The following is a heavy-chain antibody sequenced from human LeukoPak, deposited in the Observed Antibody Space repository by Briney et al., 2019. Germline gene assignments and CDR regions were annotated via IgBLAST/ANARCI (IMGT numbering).Heavy chain of an antibody. V-gene: IGHV3-23*01. D-gene: IGHD6-19*01. CDR3: AKDRIRYSSGWYMDA. CDR2: ISRSAGAT. J-gene: IGHJ6*03. Sequence: GGSLRLSCAASGVTFSTYWMSWVRQAPGKGLEWVSSISRSAGATYYADSVKGRFTISRDNSKNTLYLQMNSLRAEDTAVYYCAKDRIRYSSGWYMDAWGKGTTVTISS. CDR1: GVTFSTYW.